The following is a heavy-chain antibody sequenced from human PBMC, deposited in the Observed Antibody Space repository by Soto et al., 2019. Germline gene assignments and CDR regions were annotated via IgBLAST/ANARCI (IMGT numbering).Heavy chain of an antibody. CDR1: GFTFSSYS. D-gene: IGHD3-22*01. V-gene: IGHV3-21*01. J-gene: IGHJ6*02. Sequence: EVQLVESGGGLVKPGGSLRLSCAASGFTFSSYSMNWVRQAPGKGLEWVSSISSSSSYIYYADSVKGRFTISRDNAKNSLYLQMNSLRAEDTAEYYGARPRGYYYDSSAMDVWGQGTTVTVSS. CDR2: ISSSSSYI. CDR3: ARPRGYYYDSSAMDV.